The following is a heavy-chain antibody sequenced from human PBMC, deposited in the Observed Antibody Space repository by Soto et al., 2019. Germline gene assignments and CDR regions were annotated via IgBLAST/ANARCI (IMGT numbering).Heavy chain of an antibody. CDR1: GGSISSGDYF. J-gene: IGHJ4*02. CDR3: ARATYYDFWRIDY. CDR2: LHYSGSA. V-gene: IGHV4-30-4*01. D-gene: IGHD3-3*01. Sequence: QVQLQESGPGLVKSSQTLSLTCTVSGGSISSGDYFWTWIRQPPGKGPEWIGSLHYSGSAHYNPSLKSRHNISLDTSKNQLSLKLSSVTAADTAMYYCARATYYDFWRIDYWGQGTLVTVSS.